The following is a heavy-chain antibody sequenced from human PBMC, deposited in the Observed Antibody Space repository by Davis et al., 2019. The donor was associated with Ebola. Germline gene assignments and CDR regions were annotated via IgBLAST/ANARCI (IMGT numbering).Heavy chain of an antibody. V-gene: IGHV3-30-3*01. CDR2: ILYDGSNK. D-gene: IGHD3-3*01. CDR1: GFTFSSYA. CDR3: ARGPPILEWLYFDY. J-gene: IGHJ4*02. Sequence: GESLKISCAASGFTFSSYAMHWVRQAPGKGLEWVAVILYDGSNKYYADSVKGRFTISRDNSKNTLYLQMNSLRAEDTAVYYCARGPPILEWLYFDYWGQGTLVTVSS.